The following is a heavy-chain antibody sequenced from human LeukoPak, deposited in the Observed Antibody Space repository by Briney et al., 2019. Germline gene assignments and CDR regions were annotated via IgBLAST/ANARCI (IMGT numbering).Heavy chain of an antibody. V-gene: IGHV3-74*01. CDR3: ARGGVLSLDS. CDR1: GFTFSSYC. Sequence: GGSLRPSCAASGFTFSSYCMHWVRQAPGKGLVWVSRINRDGSSTTYADSVKGRFTISRDNAKNTLYLQMNSLRAEDTAVYYCARGGVLSLDSWGRGTLVTVSS. D-gene: IGHD2-8*02. CDR2: INRDGSST. J-gene: IGHJ4*02.